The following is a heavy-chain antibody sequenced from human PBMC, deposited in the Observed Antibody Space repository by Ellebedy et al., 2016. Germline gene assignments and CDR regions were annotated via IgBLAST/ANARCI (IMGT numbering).Heavy chain of an antibody. CDR2: ISAYSGTT. J-gene: IGHJ4*02. Sequence: ASVKVSCKASGYSFPSYGITWVRQAPGQGLEWMGWISAYSGTTNYLQNLQGRVTMTTDTSTSTAYMELRSLRSDDTAVYYCARSRGGTYQYYFGSWGQGTLVAVSS. CDR1: GYSFPSYG. V-gene: IGHV1-18*01. CDR3: ARSRGGTYQYYFGS. D-gene: IGHD1-26*01.